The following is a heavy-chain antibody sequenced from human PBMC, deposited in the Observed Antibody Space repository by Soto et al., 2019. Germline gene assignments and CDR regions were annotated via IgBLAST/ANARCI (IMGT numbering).Heavy chain of an antibody. CDR2: ISAYNGNT. CDR3: ARETYCGGDGSPVGLDY. J-gene: IGHJ4*02. Sequence: QVQLVQSGAEVKKPGASVKVSCKASGYTFTSYAISWVRQAPGQGLEWMGWISAYNGNTNYAQKLQARVTMTTDTSTSTAYMELRSLRADDTAVYYCARETYCGGDGSPVGLDYRGQGTLVTVSS. D-gene: IGHD2-21*02. V-gene: IGHV1-18*01. CDR1: GYTFTSYA.